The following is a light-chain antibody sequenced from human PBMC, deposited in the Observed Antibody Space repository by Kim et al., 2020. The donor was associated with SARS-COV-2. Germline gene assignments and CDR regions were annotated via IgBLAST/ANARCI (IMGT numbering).Light chain of an antibody. Sequence: VTIPSHCTHTPVGSNTVNWSKQLPDAAPQLRSYSNNQRPSAVPDRCSGSKSGPSASLAITWLQSEDEADYYCAVWDDSLNGPVFGGGTKLTVL. CDR1: HTPVGSNT. CDR3: AVWDDSLNGPV. J-gene: IGLJ3*02. CDR2: SNN. V-gene: IGLV1-44*01.